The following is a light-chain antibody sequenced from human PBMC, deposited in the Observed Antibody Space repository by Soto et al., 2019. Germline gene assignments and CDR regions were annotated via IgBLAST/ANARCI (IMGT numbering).Light chain of an antibody. CDR1: QSVSSSY. CDR3: QQYGSSPPMYT. CDR2: GAS. Sequence: EIVLTQYPGTLSLSPGERATLSCRASQSVSSSYLAWYQQKPGQAPRLLIYGASRRATGIPDRFSGSGSATDFTLTISRLEPEDFAVYYCQQYGSSPPMYTFGQGTKVDIK. J-gene: IGKJ2*01. V-gene: IGKV3-20*01.